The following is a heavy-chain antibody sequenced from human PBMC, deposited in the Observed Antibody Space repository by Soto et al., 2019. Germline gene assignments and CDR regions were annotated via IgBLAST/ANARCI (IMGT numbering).Heavy chain of an antibody. D-gene: IGHD3-22*01. V-gene: IGHV4-4*07. CDR3: AIGSSGYYQDYFDY. CDR2: IYTSGST. Sequence: KPSETLSLTCTVSGGSISSYYWSWIRQPAGKGLEWIGRIYTSGSTNYNPSLKSRVTMSVDTSKNQFSLKLSSVTAADTAVYYCAIGSSGYYQDYFDYWGQGTLVTVSS. J-gene: IGHJ4*02. CDR1: GGSISSYY.